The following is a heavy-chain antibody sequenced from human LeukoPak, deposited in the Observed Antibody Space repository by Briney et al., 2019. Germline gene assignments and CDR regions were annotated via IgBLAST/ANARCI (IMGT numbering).Heavy chain of an antibody. D-gene: IGHD4-23*01. CDR3: AKMRWELNYFDY. Sequence: GGSLRLSCAASGFTFSSYSMNWVRQAPGKGLEWVSYISSSSSTIYYADSVKGRFTISRDNSKNTLYLQMNSLRAEDTAIYYCAKMRWELNYFDYWGQGTLVTVSS. CDR1: GFTFSSYS. V-gene: IGHV3-48*01. J-gene: IGHJ4*02. CDR2: ISSSSSTI.